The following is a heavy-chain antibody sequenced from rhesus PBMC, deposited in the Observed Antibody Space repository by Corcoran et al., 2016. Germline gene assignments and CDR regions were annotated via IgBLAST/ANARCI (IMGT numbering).Heavy chain of an antibody. CDR2: IYGNSAST. V-gene: IGHV4-73*01. D-gene: IGHD6-43*01. CDR3: ARDNGSSYGFDY. J-gene: IGHJ4*01. CDR1: GGSISGYYY. Sequence: QVQLQQWGEGLVKPSETLSLTCAVYGGSISGYYYWGWIRPPPGKGLECIGYIYGNSASTNYNPSLKNRVTISKATSKNQFSLKLSSVTAADTAVYYCARDNGSSYGFDYWGQGVLVTVSS.